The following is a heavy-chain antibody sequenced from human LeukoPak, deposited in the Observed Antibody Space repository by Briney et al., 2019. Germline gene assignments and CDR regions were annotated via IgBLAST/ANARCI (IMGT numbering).Heavy chain of an antibody. Sequence: GGSLRLSCAASGFTFDDYAMHWVRQAPGKGLEWVSGISWNSGSMGYADSVKGRFTISRDNAKNSLYLQMNSLRAEDTALYYCAKVSQDFGWEYYFDYWGQGTLVTVSS. J-gene: IGHJ4*02. CDR3: AKVSQDFGWEYYFDY. CDR1: GFTFDDYA. V-gene: IGHV3-9*01. D-gene: IGHD3-3*01. CDR2: ISWNSGSM.